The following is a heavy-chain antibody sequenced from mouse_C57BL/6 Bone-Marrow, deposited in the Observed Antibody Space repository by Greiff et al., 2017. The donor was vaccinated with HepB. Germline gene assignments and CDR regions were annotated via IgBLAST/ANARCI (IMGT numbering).Heavy chain of an antibody. CDR3: ASSLYYYGSSYVDY. CDR1: GYTFTSYW. V-gene: IGHV1-59*01. CDR2: IDPSDSYT. J-gene: IGHJ2*01. D-gene: IGHD1-1*01. Sequence: VQLQQPGAELVRPGTSVKLSCKASGYTFTSYWMHWVKQRPGQGLEWIGVIDPSDSYTNYNQKFKGKATLTVDTSSSTAYMQLSSLTSEDSAVYYCASSLYYYGSSYVDYWGQGTTLTVSS.